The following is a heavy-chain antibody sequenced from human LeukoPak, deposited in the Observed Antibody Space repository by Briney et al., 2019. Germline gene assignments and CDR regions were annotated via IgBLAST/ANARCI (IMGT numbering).Heavy chain of an antibody. CDR2: IYHSGST. Sequence: PSETLSLTCTVSGGSISSSSYYWGWIRQPPGKGLEWIGSIYHSGSTYYNPSLKSRVTISVDTSKNQFSLKLSSVTAADTAVYYCARTLILRYFDYWGQGTLVTVSS. CDR3: ARTLILRYFDY. V-gene: IGHV4-39*07. J-gene: IGHJ4*02. D-gene: IGHD3-9*01. CDR1: GGSISSSSYY.